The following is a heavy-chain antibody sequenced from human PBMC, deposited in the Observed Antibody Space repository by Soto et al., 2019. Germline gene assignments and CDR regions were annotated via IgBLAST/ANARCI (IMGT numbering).Heavy chain of an antibody. V-gene: IGHV4-59*12. CDR1: SGSIGTYF. D-gene: IGHD3-22*01. J-gene: IGHJ4*02. CDR2: IYYSGST. Sequence: SETLSLTCTVSSGSIGTYFWSWIRQPPGKGLEWIGYIYYSGSTNYNPSLKSRVTISVDTSKNQFSLKLRSVTAADTAVYYCASDSSGYFYAPDSWGQGTLVTVSS. CDR3: ASDSSGYFYAPDS.